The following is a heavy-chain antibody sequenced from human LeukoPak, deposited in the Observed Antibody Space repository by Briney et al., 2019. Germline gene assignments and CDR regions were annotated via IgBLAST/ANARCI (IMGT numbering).Heavy chain of an antibody. CDR2: IKQDGSEK. D-gene: IGHD3-22*01. Sequence: GGSLRLSCAASGFTFSSYWMSWVRQAPGKGLEWVANIKQDGSEKYYVDSVKGRFTISRDNAKNSLYLQMNSLRAEVTAVYYCARATYYDYSSGYYYVDWGQGTLVTVSS. CDR3: ARATYYDYSSGYYYVD. J-gene: IGHJ4*02. V-gene: IGHV3-7*01. CDR1: GFTFSSYW.